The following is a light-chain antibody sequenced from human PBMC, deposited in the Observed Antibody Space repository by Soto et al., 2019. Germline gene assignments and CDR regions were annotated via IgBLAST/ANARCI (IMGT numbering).Light chain of an antibody. CDR2: DVS. CDR1: ISDVGGYDY. CDR3: SSYTTSSTYV. Sequence: QSALTQPASVSGSPGQSITIPCTGTISDVGGYDYVSWYQQHPGKAPKLMIYDVSNRPSGVSNRFSGSKSGNTASLTISGLQADDEADYYCSSYTTSSTYVFGTGTKLTVL. V-gene: IGLV2-14*01. J-gene: IGLJ1*01.